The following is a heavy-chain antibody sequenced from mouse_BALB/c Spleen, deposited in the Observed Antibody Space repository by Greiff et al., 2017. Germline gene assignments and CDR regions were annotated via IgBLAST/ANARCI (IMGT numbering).Heavy chain of an antibody. V-gene: IGHV5-9-3*01. Sequence: EVKLVESGGGLVKPGGSLKLSCAASGFTFSSYAMSWVRQTPEKRLEWVATISSGGSYTYYPDSVKGRFTISRDNAKNTLYLQMSSLRSEDTAMYYCARHEGLNYFDYWGQGTTLTVSS. CDR2: ISSGGSYT. J-gene: IGHJ2*01. CDR3: ARHEGLNYFDY. CDR1: GFTFSSYA.